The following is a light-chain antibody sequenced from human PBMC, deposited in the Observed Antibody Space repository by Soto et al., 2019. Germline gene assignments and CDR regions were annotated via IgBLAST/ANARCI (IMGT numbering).Light chain of an antibody. CDR2: KAS. V-gene: IGKV1-5*03. J-gene: IGKJ1*01. CDR1: QSISSW. Sequence: DIQMTQSPSTLSASVGDRVTITCRASQSISSWLAWYQKKPGKAPKLLIYKASSLESGVTSRFSGSGSGTEFTLTISSLQPDDFATYYCQQYYNYPSTFGQGTKVEIK. CDR3: QQYYNYPST.